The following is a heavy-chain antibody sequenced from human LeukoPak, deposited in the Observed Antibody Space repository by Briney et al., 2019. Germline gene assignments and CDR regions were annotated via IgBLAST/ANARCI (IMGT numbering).Heavy chain of an antibody. CDR1: GGSLSGYF. Sequence: PSETLSLTCAVYGGSLSGYFWSWIRQPPGKGLEWIGEINHSGSTNYNPSLKSRVTISVDTSKNQFSLKLNSVTAADTAVYYCARGGNGWYSDYWGQGILVTVSS. V-gene: IGHV4-34*01. J-gene: IGHJ4*02. CDR3: ARGGNGWYSDY. CDR2: INHSGST. D-gene: IGHD6-19*01.